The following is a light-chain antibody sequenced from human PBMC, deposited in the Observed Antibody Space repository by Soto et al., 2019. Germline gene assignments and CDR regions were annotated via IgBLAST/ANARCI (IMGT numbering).Light chain of an antibody. CDR1: QSIGNY. CDR2: ATS. J-gene: IGKJ3*01. CDR3: QQRSSWPFT. Sequence: EVVVTQSPATLSLSPGEGATLSCRASQSIGNYLAWYQQKPGQAPRLLIYATSNRASGIPARFSGSGSGTDFTLTISSQEPEDFAVYYCQQRSSWPFTFGPGTKVDIK. V-gene: IGKV3-11*01.